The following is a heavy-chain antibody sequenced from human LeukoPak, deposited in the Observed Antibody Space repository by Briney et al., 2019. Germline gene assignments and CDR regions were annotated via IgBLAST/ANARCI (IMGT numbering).Heavy chain of an antibody. CDR3: ARDSYYDILTVFDY. J-gene: IGHJ4*02. Sequence: GGSLRLSCAASGFTVSSNYMSWVRQAPGKGLEWVSVIYSGGSTYYADSVKGRFTISRDNSKNTLYLQMNGLRAEDTAVYYCARDSYYDILTVFDYWGQGTLVTVSS. CDR2: IYSGGST. D-gene: IGHD3-9*01. V-gene: IGHV3-53*01. CDR1: GFTVSSNY.